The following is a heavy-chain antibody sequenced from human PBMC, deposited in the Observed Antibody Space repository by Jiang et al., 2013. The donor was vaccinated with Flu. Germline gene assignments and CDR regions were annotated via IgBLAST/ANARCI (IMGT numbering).Heavy chain of an antibody. CDR1: GGSFSAYY. Sequence: LKPSETLSLTCSVYGGSFSAYYWSWIRQPPGKGLEWIGEINHSGTTDYNPSLKSRINMSVDTSKNQFSLNLTSVTAADTAVYYCARLPLSGGYDIWGQGTMVTVSS. V-gene: IGHV4-34*01. J-gene: IGHJ3*02. D-gene: IGHD2-15*01. CDR3: ARLPLSGGYDI. CDR2: INHSGTT.